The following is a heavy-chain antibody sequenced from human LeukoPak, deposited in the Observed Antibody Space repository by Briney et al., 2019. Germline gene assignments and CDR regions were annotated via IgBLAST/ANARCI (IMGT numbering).Heavy chain of an antibody. V-gene: IGHV3-7*01. J-gene: IGHJ4*02. CDR3: ARDKIVGATKLDY. Sequence: GGSLRLSCAASGFTFSSYWMSWVRQAPGKGLEWVANIKEDGSEKRYVDSEKGRFTISRDNAKNSLYLQMNSLRAEDTAVYYCARDKIVGATKLDYWGQGTLVTVSS. D-gene: IGHD1-26*01. CDR1: GFTFSSYW. CDR2: IKEDGSEK.